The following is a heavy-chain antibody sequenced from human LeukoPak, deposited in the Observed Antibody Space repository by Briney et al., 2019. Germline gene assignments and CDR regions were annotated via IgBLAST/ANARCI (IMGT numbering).Heavy chain of an antibody. J-gene: IGHJ4*02. Sequence: GRSLRLSCAASGFTFSSYAMHWVRQAPGKGLEWVAVISYDGSNKYYADSVKGRFTISRDNSKNTLYLQMNSLRAEDTAVYYCAREIRGVTEVGFDYWGQGTLVTVSS. CDR1: GFTFSSYA. D-gene: IGHD3-10*01. V-gene: IGHV3-30-3*01. CDR3: AREIRGVTEVGFDY. CDR2: ISYDGSNK.